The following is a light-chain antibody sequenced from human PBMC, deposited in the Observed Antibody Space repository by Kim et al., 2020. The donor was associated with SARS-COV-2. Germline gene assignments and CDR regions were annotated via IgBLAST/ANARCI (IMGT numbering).Light chain of an antibody. CDR2: DAS. Sequence: ASVGDRVTITCQASQDISNDLNWYQQKPGKAPKLLIYDASNLETGVPSRFSGSGSGTDVTFTISSLQPEDIATYYCQQYDNLPPYTFGQGTKLEI. CDR1: QDISND. J-gene: IGKJ2*01. V-gene: IGKV1-33*01. CDR3: QQYDNLPPYT.